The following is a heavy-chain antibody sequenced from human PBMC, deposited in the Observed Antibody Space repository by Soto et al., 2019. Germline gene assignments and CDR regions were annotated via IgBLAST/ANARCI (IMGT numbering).Heavy chain of an antibody. D-gene: IGHD1-26*01. CDR3: PGGLGWSYLPFDY. V-gene: IGHV1-69*11. J-gene: IGHJ4*02. CDR2: IVPMLRTP. CDR1: GGSFSDYA. Sequence: QVQLVQSGAEVKKPGSSVKVSCKASGGSFSDYAINWVRQAPGPGLEWMGGIVPMLRTPNYARKFQGRVTITADESTSTVSRELTSLTSADSAVYYCPGGLGWSYLPFDYWGPGTLVTVSS.